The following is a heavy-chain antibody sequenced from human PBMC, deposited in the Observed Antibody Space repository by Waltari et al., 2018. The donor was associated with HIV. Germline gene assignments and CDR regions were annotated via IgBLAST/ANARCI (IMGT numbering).Heavy chain of an antibody. V-gene: IGHV3-48*04. Sequence: EVQLVESGGGLVQPGGSLRLSCAASGFTFSSYSMNWVRQAPGKGLEWVSNISSSSSTIYYADSVKGRFTISRDNAKNSLYLQMNSLRAEDTAVYYCAGGLGARENYWGQGTLVTVSS. CDR1: GFTFSSYS. CDR2: ISSSSSTI. J-gene: IGHJ4*02. D-gene: IGHD3-10*01. CDR3: AGGLGARENY.